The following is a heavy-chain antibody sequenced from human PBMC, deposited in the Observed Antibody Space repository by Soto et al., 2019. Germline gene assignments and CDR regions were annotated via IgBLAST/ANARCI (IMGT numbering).Heavy chain of an antibody. V-gene: IGHV4-30-2*01. CDR2: IFPSGTT. J-gene: IGHJ4*02. Sequence: SSETLSLTCGVSGGSLSGATYSCNWILHPPGKGLEWIGYIFPSGTTYYNPSLKSRVTISIDVSKNQFSLSLRSLTAADTAVYYCARSREFEYWSQGTMVTVSS. CDR3: ARSREFEY. CDR1: GGSLSGATYS.